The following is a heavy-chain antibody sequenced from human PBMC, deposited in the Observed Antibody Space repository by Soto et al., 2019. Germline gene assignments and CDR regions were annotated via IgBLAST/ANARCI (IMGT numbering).Heavy chain of an antibody. CDR3: ATVRWELHDAFDI. D-gene: IGHD1-26*01. CDR1: GGSISTGGYY. CDR2: IYHSVMT. Sequence: QVQLQESGPGLVKPSQTLSLTCTVSGGSISTGGYYWSWIRQHPGRGLEWIGYIYHSVMTFSNPSLQSRVAISIDTSKNTFSLKLSCVTAADTAVYYCATVRWELHDAFDIWGQGTMVSVSS. V-gene: IGHV4-31*03. J-gene: IGHJ3*02.